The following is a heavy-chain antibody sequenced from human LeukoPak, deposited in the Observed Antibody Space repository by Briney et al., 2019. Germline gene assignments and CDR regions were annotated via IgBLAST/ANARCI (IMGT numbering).Heavy chain of an antibody. Sequence: GGSLRLSCAASGFTVSSHYMSWVRQAPGKGLEWVSLIYSSGSTFYADSVRGRFTISRDNSKNTLYLQMNSLRPEDTAMYFCARDSSSFPNYFDYWGQGTLVTVSS. V-gene: IGHV3-53*01. CDR2: IYSSGST. J-gene: IGHJ4*02. CDR1: GFTVSSHY. D-gene: IGHD3-3*02. CDR3: ARDSSSFPNYFDY.